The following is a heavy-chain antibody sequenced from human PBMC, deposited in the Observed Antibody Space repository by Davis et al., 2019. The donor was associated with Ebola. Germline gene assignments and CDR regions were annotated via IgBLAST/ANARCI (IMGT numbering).Heavy chain of an antibody. CDR2: INRGGST. J-gene: IGHJ4*02. CDR1: GFTVRSTY. Sequence: PGGSLRLSCAASGFTVRSTYMSWVRQAPGKGLEWVSVINRGGSTNYADSVKGRFTISRDNSKNTLYLQLSSLSAEDTAMYYCARGETDFDYWGQGTLVTVSS. CDR3: ARGETDFDY. V-gene: IGHV3-53*01.